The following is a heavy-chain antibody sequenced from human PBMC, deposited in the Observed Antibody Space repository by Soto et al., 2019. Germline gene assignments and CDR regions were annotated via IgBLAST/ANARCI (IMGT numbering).Heavy chain of an antibody. CDR3: AIEKVGAESVHVFDI. V-gene: IGHV3-48*01. J-gene: IGHJ3*02. CDR1: GFSFSIYS. Sequence: EVQLVESGGGLVQPGGSLRLTCAASGFSFSIYSMNWVRQAPGKGLEWVSYIMPGSSHIFYADSVKGRFTISRDNAKNSLYLQMNSPRAEDTALYYSAIEKVGAESVHVFDIWGQGTMVTVSS. CDR2: IMPGSSHI. D-gene: IGHD1-26*01.